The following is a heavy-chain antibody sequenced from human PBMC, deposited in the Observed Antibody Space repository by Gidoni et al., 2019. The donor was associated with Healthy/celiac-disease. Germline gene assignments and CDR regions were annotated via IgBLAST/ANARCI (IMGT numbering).Heavy chain of an antibody. CDR1: GYTFTGYY. J-gene: IGHJ4*02. CDR2: ISPNSGGT. CDR3: ARGSIVVVPAAMEAY. D-gene: IGHD2-2*01. Sequence: QVQLVQSGAEVKKPGASVKVSCKASGYTFTGYYMHWVRQAPGQGLEWMGWISPNSGGTNYAQKFQGRVTMTRDTSISTAYMELSRLRSDDTAVYYCARGSIVVVPAAMEAYWGQGTLVTVSS. V-gene: IGHV1-2*02.